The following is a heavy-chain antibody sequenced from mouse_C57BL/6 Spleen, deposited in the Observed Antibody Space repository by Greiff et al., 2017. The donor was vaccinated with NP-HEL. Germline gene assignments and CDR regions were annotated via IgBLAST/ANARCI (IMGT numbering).Heavy chain of an antibody. V-gene: IGHV1-54*01. CDR3: ARGPRRYFDV. Sequence: VQLQQSGAELVRPGTSVKVSCKASGYAFTNYLIEWVKQRPGQGLEWIGVINPGSGGTNYNEKFKGKATLTADKSSSTAYMQLSSLTSEDSAVYFCARGPRRYFDVWGTGTTVTVSS. CDR1: GYAFTNYL. J-gene: IGHJ1*03. CDR2: INPGSGGT.